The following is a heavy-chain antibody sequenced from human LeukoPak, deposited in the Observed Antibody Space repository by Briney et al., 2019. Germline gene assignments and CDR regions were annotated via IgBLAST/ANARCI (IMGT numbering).Heavy chain of an antibody. J-gene: IGHJ5*02. CDR2: IWGADDKT. V-gene: IGHV3-23*01. CDR3: AKTQGYYDA. Sequence: GGSLRLSFVPPGFTFSNYALTWVRQAPGKGLELVSGIWGADDKTVYGDAVKGRFTISRDNSKNTLYLQMNSLRADDTAVYYCAKTQGYYDAWGQGALVTVSS. CDR1: GFTFSNYA. D-gene: IGHD2-15*01.